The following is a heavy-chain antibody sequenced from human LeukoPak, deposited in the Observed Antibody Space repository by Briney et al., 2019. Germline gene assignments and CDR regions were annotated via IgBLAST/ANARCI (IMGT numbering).Heavy chain of an antibody. Sequence: GGSLRLSCAASGFTFSSYAMSWVRQAPGKGLEWVSAISGSGGSTYYADSVKGRFTISRDNSKNTLYLQMNSLRAGDTAVYYCAKLAGYSSSWLHFDYWGQGTLVTVSS. D-gene: IGHD6-13*01. J-gene: IGHJ4*02. CDR2: ISGSGGST. CDR1: GFTFSSYA. CDR3: AKLAGYSSSWLHFDY. V-gene: IGHV3-23*01.